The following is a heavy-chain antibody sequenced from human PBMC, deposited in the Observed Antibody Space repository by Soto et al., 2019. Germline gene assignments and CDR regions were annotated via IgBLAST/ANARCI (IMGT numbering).Heavy chain of an antibody. V-gene: IGHV4-31*03. D-gene: IGHD3-22*01. J-gene: IGHJ4*01. CDR2: IYYGGST. Sequence: SETLSLTCTVSGGSISSGGYYWSWIRQHPGKGLEWIGYIYYGGSTYYNPSLKSRASISGDTSKNQFSLKLSSVTAADTAVYYCARGGYYYENSGQNAYDYWGQGILVTVSS. CDR3: ARGGYYYENSGQNAYDY. CDR1: GGSISSGGYY.